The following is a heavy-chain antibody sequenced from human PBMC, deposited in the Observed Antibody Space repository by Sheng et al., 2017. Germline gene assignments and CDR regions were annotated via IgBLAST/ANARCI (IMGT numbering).Heavy chain of an antibody. Sequence: QVQLVQSGAEVKKPGSSVKVSCKASGGTFSSYAISWVRQAPGQGLEWMGGIIPIFGTANYAQKFQGRVTITADESTSTAYMELSSLRSEDTAVYYCARDSRFLEWFRPRLYYYMDVWGQGTTVTVSS. CDR1: GGTFSSYA. J-gene: IGHJ6*03. CDR2: IIPIFGTA. D-gene: IGHD3-3*01. V-gene: IGHV1-69*13. CDR3: ARDSRFLEWFRPRLYYYMDV.